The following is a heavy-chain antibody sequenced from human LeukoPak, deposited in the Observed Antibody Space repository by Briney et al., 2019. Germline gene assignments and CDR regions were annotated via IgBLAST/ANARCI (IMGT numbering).Heavy chain of an antibody. J-gene: IGHJ4*02. D-gene: IGHD3-22*01. CDR2: ISGSGGST. V-gene: IGHV3-23*01. CDR1: GFTFSSYA. Sequence: GGSLRLSCAASGFTFSSYAMSWVRQAPGKGLEWVSAISGSGGSTYYADSVKGRFTISRDNSKNTLSPQMKSLRAEDTAVYYCAKGGSYYYDSSGYFGYWGQGTLVTVSS. CDR3: AKGGSYYYDSSGYFGY.